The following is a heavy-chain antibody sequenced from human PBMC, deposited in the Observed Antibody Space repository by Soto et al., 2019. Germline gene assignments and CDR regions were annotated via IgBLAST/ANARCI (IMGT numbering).Heavy chain of an antibody. Sequence: PSQTLSLTCDISGDSVSSSSAAWNWIRQSPSRGLEWLGRTYYRSKWIYEYTVSMESRITINPDTSRNQFSLHIYSVTPEDTAVYYCAGVVWFRGMDVWGQGTPVTVSS. V-gene: IGHV6-1*01. D-gene: IGHD3-16*01. CDR3: AGVVWFRGMDV. J-gene: IGHJ6*02. CDR2: TYYRSKWIY. CDR1: GDSVSSSSAA.